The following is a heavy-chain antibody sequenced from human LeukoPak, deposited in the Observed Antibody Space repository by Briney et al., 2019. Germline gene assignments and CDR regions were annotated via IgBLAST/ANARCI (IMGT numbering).Heavy chain of an antibody. D-gene: IGHD3-16*02. CDR3: ARKLPPSSFYFDF. V-gene: IGHV3-23*01. CDR2: SIGSGFYT. CDR1: GFTFSYYD. Sequence: GGSLRLSCVASGFTFSYYDMTWVRQAPGKVLAYVSSIGSGFYTFYAGSVKGRFSISRDNSKSALYLQMNSLRADDTAVYFCARKLPPSSFYFDFWGRGSLVTVSS. J-gene: IGHJ4*02.